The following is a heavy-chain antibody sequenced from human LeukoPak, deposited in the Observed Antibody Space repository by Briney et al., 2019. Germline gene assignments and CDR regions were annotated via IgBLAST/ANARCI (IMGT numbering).Heavy chain of an antibody. CDR2: IYYSGST. V-gene: IGHV4-59*01. Sequence: SETLSLTCTVSAVSISSYYWSWIRQPPGKGREGMGYIYYSGSTNYNPSLKSRVTISVDTSKTQFSLKLSSVTAADTDVYDCARASFGDPGYMDVWGKGNTVTISS. D-gene: IGHD2/OR15-2a*01. CDR3: ARASFGDPGYMDV. J-gene: IGHJ6*03. CDR1: AVSISSYY.